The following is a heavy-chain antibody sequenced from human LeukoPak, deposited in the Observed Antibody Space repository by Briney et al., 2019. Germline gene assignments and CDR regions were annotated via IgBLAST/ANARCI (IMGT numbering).Heavy chain of an antibody. Sequence: GGSLRLSCAASGFTFDDYAMHWVRQAPGKGREGVSGISWNSGSIVYADSVKGRFTISRDNAKNSLYLQMNSLRAEDTALYYCAKDHLAVAGPVDYWGQGTLVTVSS. CDR3: AKDHLAVAGPVDY. V-gene: IGHV3-9*01. CDR1: GFTFDDYA. J-gene: IGHJ4*02. D-gene: IGHD6-19*01. CDR2: ISWNSGSI.